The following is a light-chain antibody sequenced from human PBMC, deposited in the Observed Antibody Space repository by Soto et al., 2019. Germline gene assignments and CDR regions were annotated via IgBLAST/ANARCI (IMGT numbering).Light chain of an antibody. CDR3: CSYAGRYTYV. CDR2: DVN. J-gene: IGLJ1*01. Sequence: QSALTQPRSVSGSPGQSVTVSCTGTSSDVGGYNYVSWYQQLPGKAPKLMIYDVNKRPSGVPDRFSGSKSGNTASLTISGLQPEDEADYYCCSYAGRYTYVFGTGTKVTVL. CDR1: SSDVGGYNY. V-gene: IGLV2-11*01.